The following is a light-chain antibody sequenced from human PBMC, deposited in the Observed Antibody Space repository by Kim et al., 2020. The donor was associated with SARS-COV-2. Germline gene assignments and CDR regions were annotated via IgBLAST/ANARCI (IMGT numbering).Light chain of an antibody. J-gene: IGKJ2*03. CDR2: DAS. CDR1: QDITNY. CDR3: QQYDNLPYS. V-gene: IGKV1-33*01. Sequence: SASVGDRVTITCQASQDITNYLNWYQQKPGKAPKLLIYDASNLETGVPSRFSGSGSVTDFTFTINSLQPEDIATYYCQQYDNLPYSFGQGTKLEI.